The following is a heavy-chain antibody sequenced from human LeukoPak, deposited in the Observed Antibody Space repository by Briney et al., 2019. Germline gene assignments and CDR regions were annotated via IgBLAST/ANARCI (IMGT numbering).Heavy chain of an antibody. V-gene: IGHV4-39*01. J-gene: IGHJ3*02. CDR2: IYYSGST. CDR3: ARPTVSGYYSGPFDI. D-gene: IGHD3-22*01. Sequence: SETLSLTCTVTGGSISSSTYYWGWIRQPPGKGLEWIGSIYYSGSTYYNPSLKSRVTISVDTSKNQFSLKLSSVTAADTAVYFCARPTVSGYYSGPFDIWGQGTIVTVSS. CDR1: GGSISSSTYY.